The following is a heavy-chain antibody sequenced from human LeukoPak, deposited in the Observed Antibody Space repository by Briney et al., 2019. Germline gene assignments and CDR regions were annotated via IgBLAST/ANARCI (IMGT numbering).Heavy chain of an antibody. CDR2: INPNSGGT. V-gene: IGHV1-2*02. J-gene: IGHJ4*02. CDR3: AAASSIHWKLGDI. Sequence: ASVKVSCKASGYSFTGYYIHWVRQAPGQGLEWMGWINPNSGGTNYAQKFQGRVTMTRDTSISTAYMELSSLRSDDTALYYCAAASSIHWKLGDIWGQGTLVTVSS. D-gene: IGHD1-1*01. CDR1: GYSFTGYY.